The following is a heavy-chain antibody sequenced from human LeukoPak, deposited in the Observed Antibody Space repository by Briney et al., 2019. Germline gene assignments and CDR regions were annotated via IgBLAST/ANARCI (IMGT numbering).Heavy chain of an antibody. CDR1: GGSISSSSYY. J-gene: IGHJ4*02. CDR2: IYYSGST. CDR3: ARLSSGWPNADY. D-gene: IGHD6-19*01. Sequence: PSETLSLTCTVSGGSISSSSYYWGWIRQPPGKGLEWIGSIYYSGSTYYNPSLKSRVTISVDTSKNQFSLKLSSVTAADTAVYYCARLSSGWPNADYWGQGTLVTVSS. V-gene: IGHV4-39*01.